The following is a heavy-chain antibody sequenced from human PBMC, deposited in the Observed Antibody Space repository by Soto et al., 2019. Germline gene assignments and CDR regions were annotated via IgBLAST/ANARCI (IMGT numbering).Heavy chain of an antibody. CDR3: ARSPRGQWELPYYYYGMDV. J-gene: IGHJ6*01. Sequence: QVQLVESGGGVVQPGRSLRLSCAASGFTFSSYAMHWVRQAPGKGLEWVAVISYDGSNKYYADSVKGRFTISRDNSKNTRYRQMNSLSAEDTAVYYCARSPRGQWELPYYYYGMDVW. CDR2: ISYDGSNK. V-gene: IGHV3-30-3*01. D-gene: IGHD1-26*01. CDR1: GFTFSSYA.